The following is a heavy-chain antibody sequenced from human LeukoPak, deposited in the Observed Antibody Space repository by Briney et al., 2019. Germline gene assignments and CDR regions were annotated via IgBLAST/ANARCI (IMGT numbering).Heavy chain of an antibody. V-gene: IGHV4-59*01. D-gene: IGHD3-10*01. CDR1: GDSISSYY. J-gene: IGHJ5*01. Sequence: PSETLSLTCTVSGDSISSYYWSWIRQPPGTGLEWIGYIYYSGDTSYNPSLKSRVTISVDTSKTQFSLKLSSVTAADTAVYYCARVLGSYYYGAGWFDSWGQGTQVTVSS. CDR2: IYYSGDT. CDR3: ARVLGSYYYGAGWFDS.